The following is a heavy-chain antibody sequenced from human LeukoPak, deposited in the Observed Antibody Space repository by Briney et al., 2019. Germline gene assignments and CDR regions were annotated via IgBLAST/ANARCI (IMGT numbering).Heavy chain of an antibody. V-gene: IGHV4-4*02. CDR1: GGSISSYNW. D-gene: IGHD3-22*01. Sequence: SETLSLTCAVSGGSISSYNWWSWIRQPPGKGLEWIGEIYHSGTTNYSPSLKSRVSISVDKAKNQFSLRLSSVTAADTAVYYCARETYDSSGFCHIDYWGQGALVTVSS. J-gene: IGHJ4*02. CDR3: ARETYDSSGFCHIDY. CDR2: IYHSGTT.